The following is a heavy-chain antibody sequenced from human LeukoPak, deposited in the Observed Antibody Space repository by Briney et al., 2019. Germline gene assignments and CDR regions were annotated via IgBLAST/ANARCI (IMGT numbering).Heavy chain of an antibody. CDR3: ARESEYYDYVWGSYRYYFDY. CDR1: GFTVSSNY. CDR2: IYSGGST. J-gene: IGHJ4*02. Sequence: GGSLRLSCAASGFTVSSNYMSWVRQAPGKGLEWVSVIYSGGSTYYADSVRGRFTISRDNSKNTLYLQMNSLRAEDTAVYYCARESEYYDYVWGSYRYYFDYWGQGTLVTVSS. D-gene: IGHD3-16*02. V-gene: IGHV3-66*01.